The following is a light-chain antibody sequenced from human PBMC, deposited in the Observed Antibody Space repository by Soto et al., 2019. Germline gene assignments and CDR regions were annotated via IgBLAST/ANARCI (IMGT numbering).Light chain of an antibody. Sequence: EIVLTQSPGTMSLSPGERPTLSCRASQSVSSSYLAWYQQKPGQAPRLLIYGASSRATGIPDRFSGSGSGTDFTLIISRLEPEDFAVYYCQQYGSSPWTFGQGTKVDIK. V-gene: IGKV3-20*01. CDR2: GAS. CDR1: QSVSSSY. J-gene: IGKJ1*01. CDR3: QQYGSSPWT.